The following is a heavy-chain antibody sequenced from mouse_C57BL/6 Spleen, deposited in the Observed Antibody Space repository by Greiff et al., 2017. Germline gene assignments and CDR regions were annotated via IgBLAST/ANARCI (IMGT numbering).Heavy chain of an antibody. D-gene: IGHD1-1*01. J-gene: IGHJ3*01. CDR3: ARGITTVRAWFAY. CDR2: IDPSDSEN. CDR1: GYTFTSYW. Sequence: QVQLQQPGAELVRPGSSVKLSCKASGYTFTSYWMHWVKQRPLQGLEWIGNIDPSDSENHYNQKFKDKATLTVDKSSSTAYMQLSSLTSEDSAVYYCARGITTVRAWFAYWGQGTLVTVSA. V-gene: IGHV1-52*01.